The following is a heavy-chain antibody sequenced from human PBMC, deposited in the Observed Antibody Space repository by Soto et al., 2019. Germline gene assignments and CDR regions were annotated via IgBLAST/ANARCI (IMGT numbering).Heavy chain of an antibody. J-gene: IGHJ4*02. CDR2: ISSSSGSI. CDR3: ASDLETTVASFDF. Sequence: EVQLVESGGGLVKPGESLRLSCAASGFTFSTYTMNWVRQAPGKGLEWVSSISSSSGSIYYADSVKGRFTISRDNAKNSLYLQMNSLRAEDTAVYYCASDLETTVASFDFWGLGTLVTVSS. D-gene: IGHD4-4*01. V-gene: IGHV3-21*01. CDR1: GFTFSTYT.